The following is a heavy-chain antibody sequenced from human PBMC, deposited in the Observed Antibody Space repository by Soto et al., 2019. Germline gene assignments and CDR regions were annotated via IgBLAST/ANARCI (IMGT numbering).Heavy chain of an antibody. J-gene: IGHJ5*02. D-gene: IGHD3-3*01. Sequence: QITLKESGPTLVKPTQTLTLTCTFSGFSLSTSGVGVGWIRQPPGKALEWLALIYWDDDKRYSPSLKSRLTITKHTSKDQVVLTMTNMDPVDTATYYCAHGSPRGYKTNWFDPWGQGTLVTVSS. CDR2: IYWDDDK. CDR3: AHGSPRGYKTNWFDP. V-gene: IGHV2-5*02. CDR1: GFSLSTSGVG.